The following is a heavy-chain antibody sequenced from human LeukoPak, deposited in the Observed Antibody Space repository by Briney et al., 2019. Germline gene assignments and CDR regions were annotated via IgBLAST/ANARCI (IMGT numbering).Heavy chain of an antibody. Sequence: PGGSLRLSCAASGFTFSSYSMNWVRQAPGKGLEWVSSISSSSSDIYYADSLKGRFTISRHNAKNSLYLQMNSLRAEDTAVYYCARDSVDTNRRFDYWGQGTLVTVSS. CDR3: ARDSVDTNRRFDY. D-gene: IGHD5-18*01. V-gene: IGHV3-21*01. J-gene: IGHJ4*02. CDR2: ISSSSSDI. CDR1: GFTFSSYS.